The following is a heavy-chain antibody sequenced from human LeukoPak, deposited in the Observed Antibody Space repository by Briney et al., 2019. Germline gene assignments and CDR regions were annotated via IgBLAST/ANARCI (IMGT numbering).Heavy chain of an antibody. J-gene: IGHJ6*03. CDR2: IYTSGST. CDR1: GGSISSGSYY. CDR3: ARDMFNYSGFSRRTNYYYYMDV. Sequence: KPSQTLSLTCTVSGGSISSGSYYWSWIRQPAGKGLEWLGHIYTSGSTNYNPSLKSRITISLDTANNQFSLRLSSVTAADTAVYYCARDMFNYSGFSRRTNYYYYMDVWGKGTTVAVSS. D-gene: IGHD1-1*01. V-gene: IGHV4-61*09.